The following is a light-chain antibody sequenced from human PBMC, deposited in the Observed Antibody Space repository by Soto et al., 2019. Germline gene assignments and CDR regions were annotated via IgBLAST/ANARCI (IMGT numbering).Light chain of an antibody. J-gene: IGKJ5*01. V-gene: IGKV1-17*01. CDR2: AAS. Sequence: VGRRVTNKSRASQDIRNDLGWYQQKPGKAPKRLIYAASSLQSGIPSRFSGSGSGTEFTLTGRSLQPEAVGTYYCLPRNSYASTIGQGTRLEIK. CDR1: QDIRND. CDR3: LPRNSYAST.